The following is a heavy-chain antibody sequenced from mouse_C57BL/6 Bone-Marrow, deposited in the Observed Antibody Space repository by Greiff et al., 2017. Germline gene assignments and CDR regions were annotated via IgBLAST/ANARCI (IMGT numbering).Heavy chain of an antibody. J-gene: IGHJ3*01. CDR3: ARGDGNDYSAWFAY. D-gene: IGHD2-4*01. CDR1: GFTFSSYA. CDR2: ISDGGSYT. Sequence: EVKLMESGGGLVKPGGSLKLSCAASGFTFSSYAMSWVRQTPEKRLEWVATISDGGSYTYYPDNVKGRFTISRDKAKNNLYLQMSHLKSEDTAMYYCARGDGNDYSAWFAYWGQGTLVTVSA. V-gene: IGHV5-4*03.